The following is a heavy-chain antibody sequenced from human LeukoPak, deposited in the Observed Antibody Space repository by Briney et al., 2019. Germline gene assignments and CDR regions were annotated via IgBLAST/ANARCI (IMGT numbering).Heavy chain of an antibody. J-gene: IGHJ4*02. Sequence: GGSLRLSCAASGFTFSTYWMHWVRQAPGKGLVWVSRINNDGSSTAYAGSVEGRFTISRDNAKNTLFLQINSLRAEDTAVYYCARDRGYGFVTNSNDYWGLGTLVTVSS. CDR3: ARDRGYGFVTNSNDY. CDR2: INNDGSST. D-gene: IGHD3-10*01. V-gene: IGHV3-74*01. CDR1: GFTFSTYW.